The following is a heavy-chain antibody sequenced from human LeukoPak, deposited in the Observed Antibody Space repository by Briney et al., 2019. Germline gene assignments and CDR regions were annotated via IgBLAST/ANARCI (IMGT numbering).Heavy chain of an antibody. V-gene: IGHV3-23*01. D-gene: IGHD3-22*01. CDR2: ISAGGGST. CDR3: AKDQSGALVYDSSGFFDY. CDR1: GFTFSSYA. Sequence: GGSLRLSCAVSGFTFSSYAMSWVRQAPGKGLEWVSAISAGGGSTYYADSVKGRFTISRDNSKNTLYLQMNSLRAEDTAVYYCAKDQSGALVYDSSGFFDYWGQGTLVTVSS. J-gene: IGHJ4*02.